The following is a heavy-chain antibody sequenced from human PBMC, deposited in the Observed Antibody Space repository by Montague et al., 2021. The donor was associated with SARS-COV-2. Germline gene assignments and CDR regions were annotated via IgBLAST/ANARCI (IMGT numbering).Heavy chain of an antibody. CDR2: IDYSGST. D-gene: IGHD3-9*01. J-gene: IGHJ6*02. CDR3: ARLPYDNSYGMDV. Sequence: SETLSLTCPVSGGSISTYYWNWIRQFPGKGLEWIGYIDYSGSTNYNPSLQSRVIISVDRSKIQFSLKLNSVTAADTAIYYCARLPYDNSYGMDVWGQGTTVTVSS. CDR1: GGSISTYY. V-gene: IGHV4-59*01.